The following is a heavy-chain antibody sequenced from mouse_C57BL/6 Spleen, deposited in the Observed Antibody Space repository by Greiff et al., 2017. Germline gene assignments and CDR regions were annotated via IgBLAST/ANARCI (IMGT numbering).Heavy chain of an antibody. CDR1: GYTFTDYY. V-gene: IGHV1-26*01. CDR2: INPNNGGT. J-gene: IGHJ4*01. CDR3: ARELRPYYYAMDY. D-gene: IGHD3-2*02. Sequence: EVKLQQSGPELVKPGASVKISCKASGYTFTDYYMNWVKQSHGKSLEWIGDINPNNGGTSYNQKFKGKATLTVDKSSSTAYMELRSLTSEDSAVYYCARELRPYYYAMDYWGQGTSVTVSS.